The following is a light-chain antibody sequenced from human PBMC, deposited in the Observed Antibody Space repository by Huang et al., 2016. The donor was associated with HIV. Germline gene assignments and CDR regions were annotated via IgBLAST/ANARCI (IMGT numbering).Light chain of an antibody. CDR2: KAS. V-gene: IGKV1-5*03. Sequence: DIQMTQSPSTLYASVGDRVTITCRASQSISNWLAWYQQQPGKAPKLLIYKASSLESGVPSRFSGSGSGTEFTLTISSLQPDDFATYYCQQYNSYSQTFGQGTKVEIK. CDR3: QQYNSYSQT. J-gene: IGKJ1*01. CDR1: QSISNW.